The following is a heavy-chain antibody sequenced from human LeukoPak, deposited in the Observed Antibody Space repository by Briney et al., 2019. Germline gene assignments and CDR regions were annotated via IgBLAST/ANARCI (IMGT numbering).Heavy chain of an antibody. CDR2: IIPIFGTA. CDR3: ARENDAYDSSGYFLNLDY. V-gene: IGHV1-69*13. D-gene: IGHD3-22*01. CDR1: GGTFSSYA. Sequence: GASVKVSCKASGGTFSSYAISWVRQAPGQGLEWMGGIIPIFGTANYAQKFQGRVTITADESTSTAYMELSSLRSEDTAVYYCARENDAYDSSGYFLNLDYWGQGTLVTVSS. J-gene: IGHJ4*02.